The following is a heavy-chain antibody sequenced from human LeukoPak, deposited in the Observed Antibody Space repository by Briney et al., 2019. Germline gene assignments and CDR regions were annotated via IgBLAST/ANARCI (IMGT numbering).Heavy chain of an antibody. V-gene: IGHV4-59*01. Sequence: SETLSLTCTVSGGSLSRYYWSWIRQPPGKGLEWIGYIYYTGITNYNASLKSRVTISVDKSKNQFSLELTSVTAADTAVYYCARDYRYCSSTGCYNYYYMDVWGKGTTVTVSS. CDR3: ARDYRYCSSTGCYNYYYMDV. D-gene: IGHD2-2*02. CDR1: GGSLSRYY. CDR2: IYYTGIT. J-gene: IGHJ6*03.